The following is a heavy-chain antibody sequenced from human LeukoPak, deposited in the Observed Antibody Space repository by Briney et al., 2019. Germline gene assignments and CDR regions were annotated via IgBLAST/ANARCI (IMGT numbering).Heavy chain of an antibody. J-gene: IGHJ4*02. D-gene: IGHD4-23*01. CDR1: GGSISSYY. CDR2: IYYTGST. Sequence: SETLSLTCTVSGGSISSYYWNWIRQPPGKGLEWIGYIYYTGSTNYNPSLKSRVTISVDTSKNQFSLKLSSVTAADTAVYYCARGSRPTTTVAYFDYWGQGTLVTVSS. CDR3: ARGSRPTTTVAYFDY. V-gene: IGHV4-59*01.